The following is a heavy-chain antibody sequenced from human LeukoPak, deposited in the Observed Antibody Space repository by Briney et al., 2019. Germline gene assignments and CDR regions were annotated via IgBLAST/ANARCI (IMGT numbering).Heavy chain of an antibody. V-gene: IGHV4/OR15-8*01. CDR3: ARGGGSFHRYVSWFDP. CDR2: VYHSGSA. Sequence: EPSETLSLTCAVSGASIDSHSWWSWVRQPPGKGLEWIGEVYHSGSANYKPSLKSRVTISVDTSKNQFSLKLSSVTAADTAVYYCARGGGSFHRYVSWFDPWGQGTLVTVSS. D-gene: IGHD1-26*01. CDR1: GASIDSHSW. J-gene: IGHJ5*02.